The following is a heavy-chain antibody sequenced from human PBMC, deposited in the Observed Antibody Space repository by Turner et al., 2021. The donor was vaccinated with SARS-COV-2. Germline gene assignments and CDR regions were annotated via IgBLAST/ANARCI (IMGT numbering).Heavy chain of an antibody. J-gene: IGHJ6*02. D-gene: IGHD3-10*01. CDR3: AREITASTYAMDV. Sequence: EVQLVESGGGLVQPGGSLSLSFAASGFTFSSYSRNWVRQAPGKGLEWVSFISKSTSSIYYADSVRGRFTISRDNAENSLYLQMNSLRAEDTAVYYCAREITASTYAMDVWGQGTTVTVSS. V-gene: IGHV3-48*01. CDR1: GFTFSSYS. CDR2: ISKSTSSI.